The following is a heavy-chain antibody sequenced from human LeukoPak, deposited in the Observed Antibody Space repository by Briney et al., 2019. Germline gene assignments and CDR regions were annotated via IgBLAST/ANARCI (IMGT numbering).Heavy chain of an antibody. Sequence: VSVKVSCKASGYTFTSYYMHWVRQAPGQGLEWMGIINPSGCSTSYAQKFQGRVTMTRDTSTSTVYMELSSLRSEDTAVYYCARAEKTLLLRFDYWGQGTLVTVSS. J-gene: IGHJ4*02. V-gene: IGHV1-46*01. CDR1: GYTFTSYY. CDR3: ARAEKTLLLRFDY. D-gene: IGHD2-15*01. CDR2: INPSGCST.